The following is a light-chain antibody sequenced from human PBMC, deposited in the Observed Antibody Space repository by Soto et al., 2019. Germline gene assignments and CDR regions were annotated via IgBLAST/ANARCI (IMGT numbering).Light chain of an antibody. CDR2: DVS. J-gene: IGLJ1*01. CDR3: SSYTSSSTLV. Sequence: QSALTQPASVSGSPGQSITISCTGTSSDVGAYNSVAWYQHNPGKAPKLMIYDVSNRPSGVSSRFSGSKSANTASLSISGLQADDEPDYYCSSYTSSSTLVFGTGTKVTVL. CDR1: SSDVGAYNS. V-gene: IGLV2-14*01.